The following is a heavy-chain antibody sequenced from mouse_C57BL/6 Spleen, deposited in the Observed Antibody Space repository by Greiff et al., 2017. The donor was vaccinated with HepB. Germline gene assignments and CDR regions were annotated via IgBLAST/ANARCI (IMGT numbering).Heavy chain of an antibody. Sequence: EVQGVESGGGLVQPKGSLKLSCAASGFSFNTYAMNWVRQAPGKGLEWVARIRSKSNNYATYYADSVKDRFTISRDDSESMLYLQMNNLKTEDTAMYYGVSRSSGYAWFAYWGQGTLVTVSA. CDR2: IRSKSNNYAT. CDR3: VSRSSGYAWFAY. CDR1: GFSFNTYA. D-gene: IGHD3-2*02. V-gene: IGHV10-1*01. J-gene: IGHJ3*01.